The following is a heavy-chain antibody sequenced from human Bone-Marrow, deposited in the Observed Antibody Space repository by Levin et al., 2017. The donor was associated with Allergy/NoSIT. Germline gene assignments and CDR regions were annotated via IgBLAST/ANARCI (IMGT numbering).Heavy chain of an antibody. CDR3: ARQVSSSSSGYLDS. Sequence: GESLKISCVASGFTFGSNSMNWVRQAPGKGLEWVSSISPTSSYIFYSDSVKGRFTISRDNAKNSHYLQMTSLRVEDTAVYYCARQVSSSSSGYLDSWGQGTLVTVSS. D-gene: IGHD6-6*01. CDR2: ISPTSSYI. V-gene: IGHV3-21*01. CDR1: GFTFGSNS. J-gene: IGHJ4*02.